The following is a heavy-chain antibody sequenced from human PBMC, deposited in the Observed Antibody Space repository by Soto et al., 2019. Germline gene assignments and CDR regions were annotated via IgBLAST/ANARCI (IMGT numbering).Heavy chain of an antibody. D-gene: IGHD3-22*01. J-gene: IGHJ4*02. CDR2: INSGSTSV. V-gene: IGHV3-48*01. CDR3: GSSASPDAY. Sequence: EVQLVESGGGLVQPGGSLRLSCVASGFIFNSYSMNWVRQAPGKGLEWISYINSGSTSVFYADSVKGRFTISRYNAKNSLYLQMNSLRAEDTAVYYCGSSASPDAYWGQGTLVTVSS. CDR1: GFIFNSYS.